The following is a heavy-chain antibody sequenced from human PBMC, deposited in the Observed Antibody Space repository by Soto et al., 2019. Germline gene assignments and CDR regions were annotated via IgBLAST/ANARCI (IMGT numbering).Heavy chain of an antibody. D-gene: IGHD5-12*01. CDR2: IYYGGST. V-gene: IGHV4-31*03. Sequence: PSETLSLTCTVSGDSISSGGYYWSWIRQHPGKGLEWIGYIYYGGSTYSNPSLKGRPTISVDTSKNQFSLKVSSVTAADTAVYFCARDRSRGYGRFDYWGQGTLVTVSS. J-gene: IGHJ4*02. CDR3: ARDRSRGYGRFDY. CDR1: GDSISSGGYY.